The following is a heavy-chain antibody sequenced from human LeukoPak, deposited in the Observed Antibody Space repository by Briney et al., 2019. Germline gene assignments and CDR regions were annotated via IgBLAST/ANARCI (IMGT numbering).Heavy chain of an antibody. CDR1: GFTFSNHW. D-gene: IGHD6-13*01. CDR2: IKQDGSEK. V-gene: IGHV3-7*01. J-gene: IGHJ4*02. CDR3: ASSSREY. Sequence: GGSLRLSCAASGFTFSNHWMSWVRQAPGKGLEWVANIKQDGSEKYYVDSVKGRFTISRDNTKNSLYLQMNSLRAEDTAVYYCASSSREYWGQGTLVTVSS.